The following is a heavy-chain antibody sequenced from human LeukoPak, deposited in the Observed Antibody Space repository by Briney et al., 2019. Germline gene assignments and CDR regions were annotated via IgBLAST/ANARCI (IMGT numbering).Heavy chain of an antibody. J-gene: IGHJ3*02. D-gene: IGHD3-10*01. CDR3: ARPYHYDSGSRGTAFDI. V-gene: IGHV4-39*01. CDR2: IYDSRST. CDR1: GGSISSSSYY. Sequence: SETLSLTCTVSGGSISSSSYYWGWIRQPPGRGLEWIASIYDSRSTYYNPSLKSRLTISVDTSKNQFPLKLNSVTAADTAIYYCARPYHYDSGSRGTAFDIWGPGTMVTVSS.